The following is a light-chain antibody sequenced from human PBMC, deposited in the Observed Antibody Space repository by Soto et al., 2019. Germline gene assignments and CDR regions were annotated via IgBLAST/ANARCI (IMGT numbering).Light chain of an antibody. CDR3: QQYGSSPFCT. V-gene: IGKV3-20*01. J-gene: IGKJ2*02. CDR2: GAS. CDR1: QSVSSSY. Sequence: DIVLTQSPGTLSLSPGERATLSCRASQSVSSSYLAWYQQKPGQAPRLLIYGASSRATGIPDRFSGSGSGTDFTLTISRLEPEDFAVYYCQQYGSSPFCTFGQGIKLEIK.